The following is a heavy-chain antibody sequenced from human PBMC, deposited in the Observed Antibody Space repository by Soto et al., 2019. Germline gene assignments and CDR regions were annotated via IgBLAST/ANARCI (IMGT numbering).Heavy chain of an antibody. D-gene: IGHD4-17*01. J-gene: IGHJ4*02. CDR3: ARGPTYGDPHFSFDY. Sequence: SETLSLTCRVSDGSMNSDSSYWGRIRQPPGKGLEWIGVINHSGSTYHNLSLKGRVTMSVDASRNQFSLKLTSMTAADTAVYYCARGPTYGDPHFSFDYWGQGTLVTVSS. V-gene: IGHV4-39*07. CDR1: DGSMNSDSSY. CDR2: INHSGST.